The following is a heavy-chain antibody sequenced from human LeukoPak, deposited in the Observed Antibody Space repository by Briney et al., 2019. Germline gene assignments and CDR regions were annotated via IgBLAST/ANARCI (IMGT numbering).Heavy chain of an antibody. Sequence: GGSLRLSCAASGFTVSSNYMSWVRQAPGKGLEWVSVIYSGGSTYYADSVKGRFTISRDNGRNSMYLQMNSLRAEDTAVYYCARDRYYFGSGSYPWYFDLWGRGTLVTVSS. CDR3: ARDRYYFGSGSYPWYFDL. D-gene: IGHD3-10*01. V-gene: IGHV3-53*01. J-gene: IGHJ2*01. CDR1: GFTVSSNY. CDR2: IYSGGST.